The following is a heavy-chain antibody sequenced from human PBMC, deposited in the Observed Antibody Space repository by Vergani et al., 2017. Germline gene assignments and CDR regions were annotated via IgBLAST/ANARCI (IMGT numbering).Heavy chain of an antibody. D-gene: IGHD3-16*02. CDR1: GDSVSSNSAA. CDR3: ARGPKYDYIWGSYRKFDY. Sequence: QVQLQQSGPGLVKPSQTLSLTCAISGDSVSSNSAAWNWIRQSPSRGLEWLGRTYYRSKWYNDYAVSVKSRITINPDTSKNQFSLQLNSVTPEDTAVYYCARGPKYDYIWGSYRKFDYWGQGTLVTVSS. CDR2: TYYRSKWYN. J-gene: IGHJ4*02. V-gene: IGHV6-1*01.